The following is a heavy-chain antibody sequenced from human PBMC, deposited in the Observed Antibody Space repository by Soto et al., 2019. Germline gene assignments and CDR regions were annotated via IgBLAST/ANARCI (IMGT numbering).Heavy chain of an antibody. D-gene: IGHD3-3*01. V-gene: IGHV3-11*01. CDR1: GFTFSDYF. J-gene: IGHJ4*02. CDR3: ARWGVDDFWSGYYSDY. CDR2: ISSSDSTI. Sequence: QVQLVESGGGLVKPGGSLRLSCAASGFTFSDYFMSWIRQAPGKGLEWVSSISSSDSTIYYADSVKGRFTISRDNAKNSLDLQMNSLRAEDTAVYYCARWGVDDFWSGYYSDYWGQGTLVTVSS.